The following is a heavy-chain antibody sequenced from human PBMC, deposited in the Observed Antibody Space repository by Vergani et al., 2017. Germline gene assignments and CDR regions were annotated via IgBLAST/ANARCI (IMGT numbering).Heavy chain of an antibody. Sequence: QVQLQESGPGLVKPSQTLSLTCTVSGGSISSGSYYWSWIRQPAGKGLEWIGRISTSGSTNYNLSLKRRVTISLDTSKNQFSLKLNSLTAADTAVYYCARAAAAALDYWGQGTLVTVSS. CDR1: GGSISSGSYY. CDR3: ARAAAAALDY. J-gene: IGHJ4*02. CDR2: ISTSGST. V-gene: IGHV4-61*02. D-gene: IGHD6-13*01.